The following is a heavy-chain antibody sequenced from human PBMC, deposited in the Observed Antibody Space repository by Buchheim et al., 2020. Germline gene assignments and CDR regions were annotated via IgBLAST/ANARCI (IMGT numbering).Heavy chain of an antibody. D-gene: IGHD3-3*01. V-gene: IGHV3-48*02. J-gene: IGHJ6*02. CDR1: GFTFSSYS. Sequence: EVQLVESGGGLVQPGGSLRLSCAASGFTFSSYSMNWVRQAPGKGLEWVSYISSSSSTIYYADSVKGRFTISRDNAKNSLYLQMNSLRDEETAVYYCARDPSGMGRITIFGVERSGDYYYYGMDVWGQGTT. CDR3: ARDPSGMGRITIFGVERSGDYYYYGMDV. CDR2: ISSSSSTI.